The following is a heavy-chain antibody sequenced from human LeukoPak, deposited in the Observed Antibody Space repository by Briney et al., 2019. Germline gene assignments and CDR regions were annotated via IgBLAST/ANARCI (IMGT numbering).Heavy chain of an antibody. V-gene: IGHV3-7*01. CDR3: ARDHIAAAVTDS. Sequence: PGGSLRLSCAASGFSFSTYWMSWVRQAPGKGLEWVANVKPDEREKYYVDSVKGRFTISRDNAKNSLYLQMDRLRVEDTAVYYCARDHIAAAVTDSWGQGTLVTVS. CDR2: VKPDEREK. D-gene: IGHD6-13*01. J-gene: IGHJ4*02. CDR1: GFSFSTYW.